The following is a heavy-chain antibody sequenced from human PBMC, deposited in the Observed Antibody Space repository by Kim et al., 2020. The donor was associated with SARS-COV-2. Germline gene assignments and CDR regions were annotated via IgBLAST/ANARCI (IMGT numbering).Heavy chain of an antibody. J-gene: IGHJ4*02. Sequence: SETLSLTCAVSGESFSGHFWSWIRQSPGKGLEWIGQINHSGTTKYNPSFESRVTMSVDTTKRRFSLNLSSVTAADTGVFYCARGGYYGSGDFFDYWGQGTQVAVYS. CDR2: INHSGTT. CDR3: ARGGYYGSGDFFDY. D-gene: IGHD3-10*01. V-gene: IGHV4-34*01. CDR1: GESFSGHF.